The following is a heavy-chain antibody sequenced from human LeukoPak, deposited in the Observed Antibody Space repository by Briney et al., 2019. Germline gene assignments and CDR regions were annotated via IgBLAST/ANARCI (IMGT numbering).Heavy chain of an antibody. CDR1: GGTFSSYA. CDR3: ARDSGSSWYYYYYGMDV. V-gene: IGHV1-69*04. CDR2: IIPILGIA. D-gene: IGHD6-13*01. J-gene: IGHJ6*02. Sequence: ASVKVSCKASGGTFSSYAISWVRQAPGQGLEWMGRIIPILGIANYAQKFQGRVTITADKSTSTAYMELSSLRSEDTAVYYCARDSGSSWYYYYYGMDVWGQGTTVTVSS.